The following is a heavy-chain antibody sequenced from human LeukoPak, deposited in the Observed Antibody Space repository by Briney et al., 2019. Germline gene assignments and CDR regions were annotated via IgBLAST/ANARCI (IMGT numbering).Heavy chain of an antibody. CDR1: GGSISSGGYS. D-gene: IGHD3-10*01. CDR2: IYHSGST. Sequence: SETLSLTCAVSGGSISSGGYSWSWLRQPPGKGLEWIGYIYHSGSTYYNPSLKSRVTISVDRSKNQFSLKLSSVTASDTAVYYCARSILYYGSELDYWGQGTLVTVSS. CDR3: ARSILYYGSELDY. J-gene: IGHJ4*02. V-gene: IGHV4-30-2*01.